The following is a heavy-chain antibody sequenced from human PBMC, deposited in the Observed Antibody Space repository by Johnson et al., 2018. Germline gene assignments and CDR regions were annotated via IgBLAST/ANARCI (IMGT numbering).Heavy chain of an antibody. D-gene: IGHD6-19*01. CDR2: ISYDGSNK. V-gene: IGHV3-30*18. Sequence: QVQLVQSGGDVVQPGRSLRLSCAASGFTFSSYGMHWVRQAPGKGLEWVAGISYDGSNKYYADTVKGRFTMSRDNSKNTLYLQMNSLRAEDTAVYYCAKRQQWLVTNVACDIWGPGTMVTVSS. CDR1: GFTFSSYG. J-gene: IGHJ3*02. CDR3: AKRQQWLVTNVACDI.